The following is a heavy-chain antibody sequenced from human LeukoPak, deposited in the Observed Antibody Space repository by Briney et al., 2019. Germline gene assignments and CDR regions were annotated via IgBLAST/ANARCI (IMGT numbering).Heavy chain of an antibody. CDR1: GFTFSSHA. J-gene: IGHJ3*02. CDR2: ISDGGGST. CDR3: AKVRASGWYQVDAFDI. Sequence: GGSLRLSCAASGFTFSSHAMSWVRQAPGKGLEWVSVISDGGGSTYYADSVKGRFTISRDDSKNTLSLQMSSLRAEDTAVYYCAKVRASGWYQVDAFDIWGQGTMVTVSS. V-gene: IGHV3-23*01. D-gene: IGHD6-19*01.